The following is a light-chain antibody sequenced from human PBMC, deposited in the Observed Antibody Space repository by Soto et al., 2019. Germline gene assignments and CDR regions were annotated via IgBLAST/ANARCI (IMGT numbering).Light chain of an antibody. Sequence: GARVPIPCRASQSVSNYLQWYQQKSGHAPKLLVYAASSLHSGVPSRFSGSGSGTDFTLTISSLQPEGFATYYCQQSYSTPPFTFGPGTKVDIK. CDR2: AAS. CDR3: QQSYSTPPFT. CDR1: QSVSNY. V-gene: IGKV1-39*01. J-gene: IGKJ3*01.